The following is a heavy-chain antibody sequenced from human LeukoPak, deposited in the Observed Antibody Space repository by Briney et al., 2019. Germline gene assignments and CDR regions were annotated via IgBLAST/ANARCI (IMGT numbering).Heavy chain of an antibody. Sequence: GGSLRLSCEASGFTVSGNYMSWVRQAPGKALEWLSIIYNDGRTFYPDSLTGRVTISRDNSRNTLYLQVNSLRAEDTAVYYCARTYVDMPAGHDAFDIWGQGTMVTVSS. CDR2: IYNDGRT. CDR3: ARTYVDMPAGHDAFDI. D-gene: IGHD5-12*01. J-gene: IGHJ3*02. CDR1: GFTVSGNY. V-gene: IGHV3-53*01.